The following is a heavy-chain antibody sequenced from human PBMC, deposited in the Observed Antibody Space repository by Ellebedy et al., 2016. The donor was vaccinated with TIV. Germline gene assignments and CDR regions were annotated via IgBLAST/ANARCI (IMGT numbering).Heavy chain of an antibody. J-gene: IGHJ6*02. D-gene: IGHD2-21*01. Sequence: AASVKVSCKASGYTFTNYGISWVRQAPGQGLEWMGWISEKNGNVNYAEKVEDRVTMTTDTSTNTAYTELRSLRSDDTAVYYCARVSRRGGEPMDLWGQGTTVTVSS. CDR3: ARVSRRGGEPMDL. V-gene: IGHV1-18*04. CDR2: ISEKNGNV. CDR1: GYTFTNYG.